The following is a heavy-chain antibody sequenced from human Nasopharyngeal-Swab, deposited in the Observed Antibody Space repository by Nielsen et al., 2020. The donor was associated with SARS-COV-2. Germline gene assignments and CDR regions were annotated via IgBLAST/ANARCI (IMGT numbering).Heavy chain of an antibody. CDR3: ARDAAFWSGFDY. CDR2: ISGSGGST. V-gene: IGHV3-23*01. Sequence: WIRQPPGKGLEWASAISGSGGSTYYADSVKGRFTISRDNSKNTLYLQMNSLRAEDTAVYYCARDAAFWSGFDYWGQGTLVTVSS. D-gene: IGHD3-3*01. J-gene: IGHJ4*02.